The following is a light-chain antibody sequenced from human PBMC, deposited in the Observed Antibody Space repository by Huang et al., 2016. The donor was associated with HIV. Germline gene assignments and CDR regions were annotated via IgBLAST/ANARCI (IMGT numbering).Light chain of an antibody. CDR2: DAA. CDR1: QSVNTF. V-gene: IGKV3-11*01. J-gene: IGKJ4*01. CDR3: QQRSNRPLT. Sequence: EIVLTQSPATLSLSPGERATLSCRASQSVNTFLAWYQQKPGQAPRHLIYDAANRATGIPDRFSGRASGTDFTLTISSLEPEDFAVYYCQQRSNRPLTFGGGTKVEIK.